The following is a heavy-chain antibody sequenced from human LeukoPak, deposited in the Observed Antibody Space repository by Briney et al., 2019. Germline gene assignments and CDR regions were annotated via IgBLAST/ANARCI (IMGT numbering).Heavy chain of an antibody. Sequence: PSETLSLTCTVSGDSISSYYWSWIRQPAGKGLEWIGRIYTSGSTNYNPSLKSRVTISVDKSKNQFSLKLSSVTAADTAVYYCARDHPYYDSSGYQYYFDYWGQGTLVTVSS. CDR1: GDSISSYY. J-gene: IGHJ4*02. CDR3: ARDHPYYDSSGYQYYFDY. D-gene: IGHD3-22*01. CDR2: IYTSGST. V-gene: IGHV4-4*07.